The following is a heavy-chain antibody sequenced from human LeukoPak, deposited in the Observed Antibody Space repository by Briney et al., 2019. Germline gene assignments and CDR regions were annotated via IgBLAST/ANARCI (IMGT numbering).Heavy chain of an antibody. Sequence: SETLSLTCTVSGGSISSYYWSRIRRPPGKGLEGIGYFYYSGSTNYNPSLKSRVTISVDTSKNQFSLKLSSVTAADTAVYYCARVRQSLAAAGKVFDYWGQGTLVTVSS. CDR3: ARVRQSLAAAGKVFDY. J-gene: IGHJ4*02. V-gene: IGHV4-59*01. CDR2: FYYSGST. D-gene: IGHD6-13*01. CDR1: GGSISSYY.